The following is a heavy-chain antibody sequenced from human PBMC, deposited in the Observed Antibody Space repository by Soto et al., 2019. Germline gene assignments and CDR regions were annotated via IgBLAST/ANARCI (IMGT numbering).Heavy chain of an antibody. CDR1: GGSVSSGSYY. CDR3: ARASTPKWELLYFDY. D-gene: IGHD1-26*01. CDR2: IYYSGST. Sequence: SETLSLTCTVSGGSVSSGSYYWSWIRQPPGKGLEWIGYIYYSGSTNYNPSLKSRVTISVDTSKNQFSLKLSSVTAADTAVYYCARASTPKWELLYFDYWGQGTLVTVSS. V-gene: IGHV4-61*01. J-gene: IGHJ4*02.